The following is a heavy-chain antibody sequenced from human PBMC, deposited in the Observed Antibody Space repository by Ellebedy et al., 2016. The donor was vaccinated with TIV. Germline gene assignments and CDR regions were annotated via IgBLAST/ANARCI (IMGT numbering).Heavy chain of an antibody. CDR3: ARAVWAGYGYQDRYFQH. CDR1: GGSISTSSFY. J-gene: IGHJ1*01. V-gene: IGHV4-39*07. CDR2: IYYSGST. D-gene: IGHD5-24*01. Sequence: SETLSLXXSVSGGSISTSSFYWGWIRQPPGKGLEWIGNIYYSGSTYYNPSLKSRVTISLDTSKNQFSLKLTSVTAADAAVYYCARAVWAGYGYQDRYFQHWGQGSLVTVSS.